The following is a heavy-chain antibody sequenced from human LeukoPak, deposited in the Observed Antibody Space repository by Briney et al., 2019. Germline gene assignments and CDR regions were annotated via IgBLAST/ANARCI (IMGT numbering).Heavy chain of an antibody. CDR2: IYTSGST. Sequence: SETLSLTCTVSGGSISSGSYYWSWIRQPAGKGLEWIGRIYTSGSTNYNPSLKSRVTISVDTSKNQFSLKLSSVTAADTAVYCCARTGRRYCSGGSCYWFDPWGQGTLVTVSS. V-gene: IGHV4-61*02. CDR1: GGSISSGSYY. D-gene: IGHD2-15*01. J-gene: IGHJ5*02. CDR3: ARTGRRYCSGGSCYWFDP.